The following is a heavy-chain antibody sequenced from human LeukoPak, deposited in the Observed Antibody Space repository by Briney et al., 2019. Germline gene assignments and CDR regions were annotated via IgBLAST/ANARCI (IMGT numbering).Heavy chain of an antibody. D-gene: IGHD3-3*01. CDR3: ARHSPITHYDFWSGSKYNWFDP. J-gene: IGHJ5*02. CDR1: GYSFTSYW. CDR2: IYPGDSDT. V-gene: IGHV5-51*01. Sequence: GESLKISCKGSGYSFTSYWIGWVRQMPGKGLEWMGIIYPGDSDTRYSPSFQGQVTISADKSISTAYLQWSSLKASGTAMYYCARHSPITHYDFWSGSKYNWFDPWGQGTLVTVSS.